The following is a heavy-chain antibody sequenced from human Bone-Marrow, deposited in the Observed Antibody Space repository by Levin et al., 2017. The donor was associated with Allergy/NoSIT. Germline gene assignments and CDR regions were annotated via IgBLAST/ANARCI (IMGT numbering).Heavy chain of an antibody. CDR2: IYWDNDK. CDR3: AHYDYPKHSFDF. V-gene: IGHV2-5*02. Sequence: GSGPTLVKPTQTLALTCTFSGFSLSTSGVGVGWIRQPPGKALEWLALIYWDNDKRYRSSLESRLTITKDSSRNQVVLTMTNMDPVDTATYHCAHYDYPKHSFDFWGQGTLVTVSS. D-gene: IGHD4-11*01. CDR1: GFSLSTSGVG. J-gene: IGHJ4*02.